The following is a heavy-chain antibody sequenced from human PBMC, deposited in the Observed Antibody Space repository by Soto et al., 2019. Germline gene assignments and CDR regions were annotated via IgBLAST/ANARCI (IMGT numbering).Heavy chain of an antibody. CDR1: GFTFSSYA. J-gene: IGHJ4*02. CDR2: ISGSGGST. CDR3: AKAPDPYYCSSTSCLSDY. V-gene: IGHV3-23*01. D-gene: IGHD2-2*01. Sequence: GGSLRLSCAASGFTFSSYAMSWVRQAPGKGLEWVSAISGSGGSTYYADSVKGRFTISRDNSKNTLYLQMNSLRAEDTAVYYCAKAPDPYYCSSTSCLSDYWGQGTLVTVSS.